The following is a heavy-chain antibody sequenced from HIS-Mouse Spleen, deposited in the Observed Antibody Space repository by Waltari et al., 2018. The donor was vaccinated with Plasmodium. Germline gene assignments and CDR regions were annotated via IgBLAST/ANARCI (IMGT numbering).Heavy chain of an antibody. CDR3: ARLGIPYVDTAMAVGY. V-gene: IGHV3-66*01. CDR2: IYSGVST. J-gene: IGHJ4*02. Sequence: EVQLVESGGGLVQPGGSLRLSCAASGFTVSSNYMSWVRQAPGKELEWVSVIYSGVSTYYADSVKGRFTISRDNSKNTLYLQMNSLRAEDTAVYYCARLGIPYVDTAMAVGYWGQGTLVTVSS. CDR1: GFTVSSNY. D-gene: IGHD5-18*01.